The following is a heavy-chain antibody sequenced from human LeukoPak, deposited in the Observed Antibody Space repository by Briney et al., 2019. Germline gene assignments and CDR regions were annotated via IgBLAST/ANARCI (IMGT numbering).Heavy chain of an antibody. Sequence: ASVKVFCKASGYTFTSYYMHWVRQAPGQGLEWMGIINPSGGSTSYAQKFQGRVTMTRDTSTSTVYMELSSLRSEDTAVYYCARDLETLDPEEDYYYGMDVWGQGTTVTVSS. V-gene: IGHV1-46*01. J-gene: IGHJ6*02. CDR3: ARDLETLDPEEDYYYGMDV. CDR1: GYTFTSYY. CDR2: INPSGGST. D-gene: IGHD1-14*01.